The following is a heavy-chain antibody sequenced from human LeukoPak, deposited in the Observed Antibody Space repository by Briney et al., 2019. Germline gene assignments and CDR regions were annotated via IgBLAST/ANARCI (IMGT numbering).Heavy chain of an antibody. D-gene: IGHD6-19*01. J-gene: IGHJ2*01. Sequence: PGGSLRLSCAASGFTFDDYAMHWVRQAPGKGLEWVSGISWNSGSIGYADSVKGRFTISRDNAKNSLYLQMNSLRAEDTALYYCAKAPIAVARGWYFDLWGRGTLVTVSS. CDR3: AKAPIAVARGWYFDL. V-gene: IGHV3-9*01. CDR2: ISWNSGSI. CDR1: GFTFDDYA.